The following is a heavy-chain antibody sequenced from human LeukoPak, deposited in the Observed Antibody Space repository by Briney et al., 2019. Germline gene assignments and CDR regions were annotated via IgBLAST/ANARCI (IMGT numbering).Heavy chain of an antibody. CDR2: IFPSGGEI. D-gene: IGHD3-10*01. J-gene: IGHJ4*02. Sequence: GGSLRLSCAASGFTFSTFAMIWVRQPPGKGLEWVSSIFPSGGEIHYADSVKGRFTISRDNSKNTLYLQMNSLRAEDTAVYYCAIIRGVITLNDYWGQGTLVTVSS. CDR3: AIIRGVITLNDY. V-gene: IGHV3-23*01. CDR1: GFTFSTFA.